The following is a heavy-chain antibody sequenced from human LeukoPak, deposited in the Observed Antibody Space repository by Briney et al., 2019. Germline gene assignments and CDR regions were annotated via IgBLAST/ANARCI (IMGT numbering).Heavy chain of an antibody. CDR3: ARAGDSAPVDY. CDR1: GFTFSSYS. CDR2: ISSSSSYI. J-gene: IGHJ4*02. D-gene: IGHD3-22*01. Sequence: GGSLRLSCAASGFTFSSYSMNWVRQAPGKGLEWVSSISSSSSYIYYADSVKGRFTISRDNAKNSLYLQMNSLRAEDTAVYYCARAGDSAPVDYWGQGTLVTVSS. V-gene: IGHV3-21*01.